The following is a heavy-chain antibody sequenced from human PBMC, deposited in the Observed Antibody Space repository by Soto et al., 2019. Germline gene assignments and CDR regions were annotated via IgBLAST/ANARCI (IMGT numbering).Heavy chain of an antibody. Sequence: GGSLRLSCAASGFTFSNAWMNWVRQAPGKGLEWVGRIKSKTDGGTTDYAAPVKGRFTISRDDSKNTLYLQMNSLKTEDTAVYYCTTEAPPGSGSYFTNYYYYGMDVWGQGTTVTVSS. CDR1: GFTFSNAW. CDR3: TTEAPPGSGSYFTNYYYYGMDV. J-gene: IGHJ6*02. V-gene: IGHV3-15*07. D-gene: IGHD3-10*01. CDR2: IKSKTDGGTT.